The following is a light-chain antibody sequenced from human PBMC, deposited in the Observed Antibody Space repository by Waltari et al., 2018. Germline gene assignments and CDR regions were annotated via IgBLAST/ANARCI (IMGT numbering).Light chain of an antibody. CDR3: TSYTTSRTWV. J-gene: IGLJ3*02. CDR2: EVR. CDR1: SSDVRAYDN. V-gene: IGLV2-14*01. Sequence: QSALTQPASVSGSPVPSITIPCTGTSSDVRAYDNALWYQQKPGKAPQLSIYEVRDRPPGVPNRFSGSKSGYTAFLTISGLQAEDEADYYCTSYTTSRTWVFGGGTKLTVL.